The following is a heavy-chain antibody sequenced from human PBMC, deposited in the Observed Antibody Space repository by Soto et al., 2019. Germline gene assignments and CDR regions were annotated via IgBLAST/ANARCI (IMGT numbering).Heavy chain of an antibody. J-gene: IGHJ6*02. V-gene: IGHV4-34*01. CDR2: INHSGST. D-gene: IGHD6-6*01. CDR1: GGSFSGYY. Sequence: PSETLSLTCAVYGGSFSGYYWSWIRQPPGKGLEWIGEINHSGSTNYNPSLKSRVTISVDTSKNQFSLKLSSATAADTAVYYCARERKYSSSSPLYYYYGMDVWGQGTTVTVSS. CDR3: ARERKYSSSSPLYYYYGMDV.